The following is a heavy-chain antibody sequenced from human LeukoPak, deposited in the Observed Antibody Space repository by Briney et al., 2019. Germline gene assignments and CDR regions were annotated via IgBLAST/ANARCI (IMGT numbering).Heavy chain of an antibody. CDR1: GGSISSGSYY. V-gene: IGHV4-61*02. CDR3: ARVPFYDLDGYNMVDI. Sequence: SETLSLTCTVSGGSISSGSYYWSWIRQPAGKGLEWIGRIYTSGSTNYNPSLKSRVTISVDTSKNQFSLKLSSVTAADTAVYYCARVPFYDLDGYNMVDIWRQGTMVTVSS. CDR2: IYTSGST. J-gene: IGHJ3*02. D-gene: IGHD5-24*01.